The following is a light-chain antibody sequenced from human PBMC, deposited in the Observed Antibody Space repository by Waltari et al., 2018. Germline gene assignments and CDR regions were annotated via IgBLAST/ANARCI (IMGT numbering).Light chain of an antibody. CDR1: SSDAATYKL. V-gene: IGLV2-23*02. CDR2: AVS. Sequence: QSALTQPASVSGSPGPSITISSTGTSSDAATYKLVSWYQQHPGKAPKLMIYAVSKRPSGVSDRFSGSKSGDMASLTISGLQPEDEAEYFCSSYAGSSKGVFGGGTKVTVL. CDR3: SSYAGSSKGV. J-gene: IGLJ2*01.